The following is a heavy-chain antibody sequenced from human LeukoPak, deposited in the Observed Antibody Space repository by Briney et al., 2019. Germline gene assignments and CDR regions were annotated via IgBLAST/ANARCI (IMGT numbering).Heavy chain of an antibody. CDR3: ARERSVGLGTSYYHYGVDV. D-gene: IGHD1-7*01. CDR1: GASISSSGSY. CDR2: VYYTGSI. V-gene: IGHV4-31*03. Sequence: SETLSLTCTVSGASISSSGSYWTWIRQHPGKGLEWIAYVYYTGSIYYNPSLKSRVTMSVDTSKNQFSLKLNSVTAADTAVYYCARERSVGLGTSYYHYGVDVWGQGTSVTVSS. J-gene: IGHJ6*02.